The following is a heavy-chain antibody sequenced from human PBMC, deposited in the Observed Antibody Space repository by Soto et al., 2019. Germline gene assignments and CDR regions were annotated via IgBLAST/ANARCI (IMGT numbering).Heavy chain of an antibody. CDR2: ISYDGSNK. V-gene: IGHV3-30-3*01. CDR1: GFTFSSYA. Sequence: GGSLRLSCAASGFTFSSYAMHWVRQAPGKGLEWVAVISYDGSNKYYADSVKGRFTISRDNSKNTLYLQMNSLRAEDTAVYYCAELRFLEWTTYDSNYYGMDVWGQGTTVTVSS. CDR3: AELRFLEWTTYDSNYYGMDV. J-gene: IGHJ6*02. D-gene: IGHD3-3*01.